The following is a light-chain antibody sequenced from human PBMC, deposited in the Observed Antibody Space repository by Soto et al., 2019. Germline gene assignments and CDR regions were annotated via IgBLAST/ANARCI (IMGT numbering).Light chain of an antibody. V-gene: IGKV3-20*01. J-gene: IGKJ1*01. CDR1: QSVSNSY. Sequence: EIVLTQSPGTLSLSPGERATLSCRASQSVSNSYLVWHQQKPGQAPRLLIDAASPRATGNPDRFSGRGSETEVTLTISSLQAEDFAVYYCQQYGSSPVTFGQGTKVDIK. CDR2: AAS. CDR3: QQYGSSPVT.